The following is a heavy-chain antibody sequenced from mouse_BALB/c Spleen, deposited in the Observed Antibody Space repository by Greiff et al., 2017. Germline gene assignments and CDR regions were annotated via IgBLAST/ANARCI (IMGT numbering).Heavy chain of an antibody. CDR1: GFDFSRYW. V-gene: IGHV4-1*02. D-gene: IGHD1-1*01. J-gene: IGHJ4*01. CDR3: ARRGYGSSYYAMDY. Sequence: EVHLVESGGGLVQPGGSLKLSCAASGFDFSRYWMSWVRQAPGKGLEWIGEINPDSSTINYTPSLKDKFIISRDNAKNTLYLQMSKVRSEDTALYYCARRGYGSSYYAMDYWGQGTSVTVSS. CDR2: INPDSSTI.